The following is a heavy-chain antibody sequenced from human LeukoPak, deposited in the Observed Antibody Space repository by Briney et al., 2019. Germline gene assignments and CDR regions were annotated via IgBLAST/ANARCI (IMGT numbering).Heavy chain of an antibody. CDR3: ATDGGYGSGSFAEY. CDR2: IIPIFGTA. J-gene: IGHJ4*02. V-gene: IGHV1-69*06. Sequence: ASVKVSCKASGGTFSSYAISWVRQAPGQGLEWMGGIIPIFGTANYAQKFQGRATITADKFTSTAYMELSSLRSEDTAMYYCATDGGYGSGSFAEYWGQGTLVTVSS. D-gene: IGHD3-10*01. CDR1: GGTFSSYA.